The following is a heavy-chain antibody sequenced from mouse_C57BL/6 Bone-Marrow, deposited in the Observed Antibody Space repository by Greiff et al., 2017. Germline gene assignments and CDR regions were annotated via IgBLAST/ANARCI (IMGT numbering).Heavy chain of an antibody. V-gene: IGHV1-15*01. Sequence: QVQLQQSGAELVRPGASVTLSCKASGYTFTDYEMHWVKQTPVHGLEWIGAIDPETGGTAYNQKFEGKAILTADKASSTAYMELRSLTSEDSAVYYCTRWEANCDLAWFAYWGQGTLVTVSA. CDR2: IDPETGGT. CDR1: GYTFTDYE. CDR3: TRWEANCDLAWFAY. J-gene: IGHJ3*01. D-gene: IGHD4-1*01.